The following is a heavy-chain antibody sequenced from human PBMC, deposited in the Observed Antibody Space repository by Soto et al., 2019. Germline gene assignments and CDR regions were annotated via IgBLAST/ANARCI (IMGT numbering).Heavy chain of an antibody. Sequence: VQLVESGGGVVQPGRSLRLSCAASGFTFSDYAMHWVRQAPGKGLEWVAVVSHDGRNTHYADSVKGRFTISRDSSKNTASLEITSLRAEDTAVYYCAKGGRQWLVTSDFNYWGQGALVTVSS. J-gene: IGHJ4*02. V-gene: IGHV3-30*18. CDR1: GFTFSDYA. D-gene: IGHD6-19*01. CDR2: VSHDGRNT. CDR3: AKGGRQWLVTSDFNY.